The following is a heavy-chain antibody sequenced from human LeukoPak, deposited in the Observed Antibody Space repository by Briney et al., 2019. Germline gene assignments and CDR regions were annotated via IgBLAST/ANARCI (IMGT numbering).Heavy chain of an antibody. CDR2: ISYDGTNK. CDR1: GFTFSGYA. CDR3: TREGGYCSSTSCPPDDY. D-gene: IGHD2-2*01. J-gene: IGHJ4*02. Sequence: GGSLRLSCAASGFTFSGYAMHWVRQAPGKGLEWVAVISYDGTNKYYADSVKGRFTISRDNSKNTLYLQMNSLRAEDTALYYCTREGGYCSSTSCPPDDYWGQGTLVTVSS. V-gene: IGHV3-30*04.